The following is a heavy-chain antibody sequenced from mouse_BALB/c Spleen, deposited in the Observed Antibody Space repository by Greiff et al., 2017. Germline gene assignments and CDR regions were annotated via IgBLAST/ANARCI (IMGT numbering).Heavy chain of an antibody. V-gene: IGHV7-3*02. J-gene: IGHJ2*01. CDR1: RFTFTDYY. Sequence: EVKLVESGGGLVQPGGSLRLSCATSRFTFTDYYMSWVRQPPGKALEWLGFIRNKANGYTTEYSASVKGRFTISRDNSQSILYLQMNTLRAEDSATYYCARVPNFDYWGQGTTLTVSS. CDR3: ARVPNFDY. CDR2: IRNKANGYTT.